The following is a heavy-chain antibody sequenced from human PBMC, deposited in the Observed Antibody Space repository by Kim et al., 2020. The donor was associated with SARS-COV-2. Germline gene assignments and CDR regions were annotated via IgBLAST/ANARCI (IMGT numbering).Heavy chain of an antibody. V-gene: IGHV5-51*01. CDR1: GYSFTSYW. Sequence: GESLKISCKGSGYSFTSYWIGWVRQMPGKGLEWMGIIYPGDSDTRYSPSFQGQVTISADKSISTAYLQWSSLKASDTAMYYCAIHRIAARLSGWFDPWGQGTLVTVSS. D-gene: IGHD6-6*01. J-gene: IGHJ5*02. CDR2: IYPGDSDT. CDR3: AIHRIAARLSGWFDP.